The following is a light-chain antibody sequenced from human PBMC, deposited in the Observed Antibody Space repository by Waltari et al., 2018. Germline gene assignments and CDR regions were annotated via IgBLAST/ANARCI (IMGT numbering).Light chain of an antibody. J-gene: IGLJ2*01. V-gene: IGLV3-21*03. CDR3: QVYYTNSDHVV. CDR1: DVGSKR. CDR2: DDS. Sequence: SYVLTQLPSGSVAPGKTARIICGGKDVGSKRVHWYQQKPGQAPVLIVYDDSERPSGIPERFSGSKSGDTATLTVSRVEAGDEADYYCQVYYTNSDHVVFGGGTKLTVL.